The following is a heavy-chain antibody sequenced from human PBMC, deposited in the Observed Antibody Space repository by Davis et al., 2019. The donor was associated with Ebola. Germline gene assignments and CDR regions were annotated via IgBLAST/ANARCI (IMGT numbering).Heavy chain of an antibody. J-gene: IGHJ4*02. CDR3: GKAGSSGWYVLDY. Sequence: GESLKISCAASGFTFDDYAMHWVRQAPGKGLEWVSLISGDGGSTYYADSVKGRFTISRDNSKNSLYLQMNSLRTEDTALYYCGKAGSSGWYVLDYWGQGTLVTVSS. D-gene: IGHD6-19*01. V-gene: IGHV3-43*02. CDR1: GFTFDDYA. CDR2: ISGDGGST.